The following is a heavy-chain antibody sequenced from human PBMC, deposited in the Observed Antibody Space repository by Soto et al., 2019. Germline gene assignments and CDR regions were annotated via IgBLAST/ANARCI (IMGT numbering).Heavy chain of an antibody. Sequence: GGSLRLSCAASGFTFSSYGMHWVHQAPGKGLEWVAVISYDGSNKYYADSVKGRFTISRDNSKNTLYLQMNSLRAEDTAVYYCAKDGVYCSSTSCDALPGRRNYYYYMDVWGKGTTVTVSS. J-gene: IGHJ6*03. D-gene: IGHD2-2*01. CDR2: ISYDGSNK. CDR1: GFTFSSYG. V-gene: IGHV3-30*18. CDR3: AKDGVYCSSTSCDALPGRRNYYYYMDV.